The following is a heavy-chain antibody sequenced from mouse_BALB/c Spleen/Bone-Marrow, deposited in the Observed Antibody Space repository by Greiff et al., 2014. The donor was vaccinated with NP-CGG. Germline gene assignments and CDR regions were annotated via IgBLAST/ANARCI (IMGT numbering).Heavy chain of an antibody. V-gene: IGHV1-54*03. CDR1: GYAFTNYL. CDR3: SRQTATFFDY. J-gene: IGHJ2*01. CDR2: INPGSGGT. D-gene: IGHD1-2*01. Sequence: VQLQQSGAELVRPGTSVKVSCKASGYAFTNYLTEWVKQRPGQGLEWIGVINPGSGGTNYNEKFKDKATLTADESSSTAYMQLSSLTSDDSAVYFCSRQTATFFDYWGQGTTLTVSS.